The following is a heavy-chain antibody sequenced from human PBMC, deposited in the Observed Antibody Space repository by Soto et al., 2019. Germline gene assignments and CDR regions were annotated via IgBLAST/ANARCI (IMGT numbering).Heavy chain of an antibody. CDR2: ISDGGDLT. J-gene: IGHJ3*02. CDR3: ARRFIGSSRVFDI. CDR1: GFTLSSRP. Sequence: PGGSLKLSGSASGFTLSSRPMSWVRQAPEKGLEWVAGISDGGDLTYNADSVRGRFTISRDNSRNTLYLQMNSLRAEDTAVYYCARRFIGSSRVFDIWGQGTMVT. D-gene: IGHD3-10*01. V-gene: IGHV3-23*01.